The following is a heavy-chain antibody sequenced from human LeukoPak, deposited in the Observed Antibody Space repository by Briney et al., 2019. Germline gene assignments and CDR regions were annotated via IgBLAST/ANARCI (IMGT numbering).Heavy chain of an antibody. D-gene: IGHD5-18*01. J-gene: IGHJ3*02. V-gene: IGHV3-23*01. CDR3: AKGGWYTAMASDAFDI. CDR1: GFTFSSYG. Sequence: GGSLRLSCAASGFTFSSYGMSWVRQAPGKGLEWVSAISGSGGSTYYADSVRGRFTIPRDNSKNTLYLQMNSLRAEDTAVYYCAKGGWYTAMASDAFDIWGQGTMVTVSS. CDR2: ISGSGGST.